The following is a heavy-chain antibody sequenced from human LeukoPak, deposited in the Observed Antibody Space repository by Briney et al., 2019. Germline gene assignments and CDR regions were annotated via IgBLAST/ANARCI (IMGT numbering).Heavy chain of an antibody. CDR2: IYYTGST. D-gene: IGHD3-3*01. Sequence: SETLSLTCTVSGDSISSGGHYWSWIRQHPGKGLEWIGYIYYTGSTYYNPSLKSRVTISVDKSKILFSLKLSSVTAADTAIHYCARDRVVGDRTGNVDVWGQGTTVTVSS. CDR3: ARDRVVGDRTGNVDV. V-gene: IGHV4-31*03. CDR1: GDSISSGGHY. J-gene: IGHJ6*02.